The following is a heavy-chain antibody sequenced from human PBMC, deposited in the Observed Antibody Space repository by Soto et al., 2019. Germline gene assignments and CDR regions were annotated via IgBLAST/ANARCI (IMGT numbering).Heavy chain of an antibody. D-gene: IGHD2-8*01. CDR2: MNPNSGNT. J-gene: IGHJ3*02. CDR1: GYTFTSYD. Sequence: QVQLVQSGAEVKKPGASVKVSCKASGYTFTSYDINWVRQATGQGLEWMGWMNPNSGNTGYAQKFQGRVTMTRNTSISTAYMELSSLRSEDTAVYYCARETRSCTNGVCSRAFDIWGQGTMVTVSS. V-gene: IGHV1-8*01. CDR3: ARETRSCTNGVCSRAFDI.